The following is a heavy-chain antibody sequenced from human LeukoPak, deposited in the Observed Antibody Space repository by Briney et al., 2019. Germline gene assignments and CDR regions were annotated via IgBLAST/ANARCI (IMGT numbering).Heavy chain of an antibody. CDR1: GGSIAISSYY. Sequence: PSETLSLTCTVSGGSIAISSYYWGWIRQPPGKGLEWIGSIYESGSTYYNPSLKSRVTMSVDTSKNQFSLKLSSVTAADTAVYYCARDGSRGDDGFDIWGQGTMVTVSS. V-gene: IGHV4-39*07. CDR3: ARDGSRGDDGFDI. J-gene: IGHJ3*02. CDR2: IYESGST. D-gene: IGHD3-10*01.